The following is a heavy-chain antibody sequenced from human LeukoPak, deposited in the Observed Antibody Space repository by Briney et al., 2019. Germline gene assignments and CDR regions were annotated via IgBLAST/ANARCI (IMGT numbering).Heavy chain of an antibody. CDR3: ARLGSSGWYYFDY. CDR2: INHSGST. CDR1: GGSFSGYY. D-gene: IGHD6-19*01. V-gene: IGHV4-34*01. Sequence: SETLSLTCAVYGGSFSGYYWSWIRQPPGKGLEWIGEINHSGSTNYNPSLKSRVTISVDTSKNQFSLKLSPVTAADTAVYYCARLGSSGWYYFDYWSQGTLVTVSS. J-gene: IGHJ4*02.